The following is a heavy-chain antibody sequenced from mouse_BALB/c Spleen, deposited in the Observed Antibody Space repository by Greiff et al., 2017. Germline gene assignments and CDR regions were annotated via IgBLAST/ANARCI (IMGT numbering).Heavy chain of an antibody. D-gene: IGHD2-14*01. V-gene: IGHV7-3*02. J-gene: IGHJ2*01. CDR3: ARASPSYYRYDEGFDY. CDR2: IRNKANGYTT. CDR1: GFTFTDYY. Sequence: EVQRVESGGGLVQPGGSLRLSCATSGFTFTDYYMSWVRQPPGKALEWLGFIRNKANGYTTEYSASVKGRFTISRDNSQSILYLQMNTLRAEDSATYYCARASPSYYRYDEGFDYWGQGTTLTVSS.